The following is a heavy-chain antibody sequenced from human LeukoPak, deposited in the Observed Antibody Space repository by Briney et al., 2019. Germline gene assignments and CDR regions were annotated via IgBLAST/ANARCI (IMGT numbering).Heavy chain of an antibody. Sequence: GGSLRLSCAASAFTISSHWMHWARQAPGKGLVWVARINSDGSSKTYGDSVKGRFTVSRDNAKNTLFLEMNSLRVEDTAVYYCTRSTLMWFGELSDDQWGQGTLVTVS. V-gene: IGHV3-74*01. D-gene: IGHD3-10*01. CDR2: INSDGSSK. CDR1: AFTISSHW. J-gene: IGHJ4*02. CDR3: TRSTLMWFGELSDDQ.